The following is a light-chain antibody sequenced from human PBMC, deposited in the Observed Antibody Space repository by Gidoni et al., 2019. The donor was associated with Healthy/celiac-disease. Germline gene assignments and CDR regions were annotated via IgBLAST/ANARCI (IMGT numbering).Light chain of an antibody. J-gene: IGKJ4*01. CDR3: QQSYSTPRA. V-gene: IGKV1-39*01. CDR2: AAS. Sequence: EIQMTQSPSSLSASVGDRVTITCRASQSISSYLNWYQQKPGKAPKLLIYAASSLQSGVPSRFSGSGSGTDFTLTISSLQAEDFAIYYCQQSYSTPRAFGGXTKVEI. CDR1: QSISSY.